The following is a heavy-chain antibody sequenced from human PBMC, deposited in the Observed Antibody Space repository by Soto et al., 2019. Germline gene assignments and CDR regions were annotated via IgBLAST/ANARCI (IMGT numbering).Heavy chain of an antibody. D-gene: IGHD4-4*01. Sequence: SETLSLTCTVSGGSISSGDYYWSWIRQPPGKGLEWIGYIYYSGSTYYNPSLKSRVTISVDTSKNQFSLKLSSVTAADTAVYYCVIYRRNSAYFAYWGHGTPLTV. V-gene: IGHV4-30-4*01. CDR2: IYYSGST. CDR3: VIYRRNSAYFAY. CDR1: GGSISSGDYY. J-gene: IGHJ4*01.